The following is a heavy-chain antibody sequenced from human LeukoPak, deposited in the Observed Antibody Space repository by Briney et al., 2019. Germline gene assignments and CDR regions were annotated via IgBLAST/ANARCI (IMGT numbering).Heavy chain of an antibody. Sequence: SSETLSLTCTVSGGSISSYYWSWIRQPPGKGLEWIGYIYYSGSTNYNPSLKSRVTISVDTSKNQFSLKLSSVTAADTAVYYCARAPTTYYYDSSGYPHQDAFDIWGQGTMVTVSS. CDR2: IYYSGST. CDR3: ARAPTTYYYDSSGYPHQDAFDI. D-gene: IGHD3-22*01. V-gene: IGHV4-59*08. J-gene: IGHJ3*02. CDR1: GGSISSYY.